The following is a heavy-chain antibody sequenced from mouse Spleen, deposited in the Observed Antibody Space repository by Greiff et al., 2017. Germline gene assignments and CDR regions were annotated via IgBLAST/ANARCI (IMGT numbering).Heavy chain of an antibody. Sequence: QVQLQQSGAELVRPGASVTLSCKASGYTFTDYEMHWVKQRPIQGLEWIGNIDPSDSETHYNQKFKDKATLTVDKSSSTAYMQLSSLTYEDSAVYYCARFDYDYDGFAYWGQGTLVTVSA. V-gene: IGHV1-52*01. CDR3: ARFDYDYDGFAY. J-gene: IGHJ3*01. D-gene: IGHD2-4*01. CDR2: IDPSDSET. CDR1: GYTFTDYE.